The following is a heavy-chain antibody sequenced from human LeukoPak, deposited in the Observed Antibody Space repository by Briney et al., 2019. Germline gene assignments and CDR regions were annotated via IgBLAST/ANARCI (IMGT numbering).Heavy chain of an antibody. CDR1: GGSFRGYY. V-gene: IGHV4-34*01. CDR2: INHSGST. J-gene: IGHJ5*02. CDR3: ARGSTIFDP. Sequence: SETLSLTCAVYGGSFRGYYWSWIRQPPGKGLEWIGEINHSGSTNYNPSLKSRVTISVDTSKNQFSLKLSSVTAADTAVYYCARGSTIFDPWGQGTLVTVSS. D-gene: IGHD5/OR15-5a*01.